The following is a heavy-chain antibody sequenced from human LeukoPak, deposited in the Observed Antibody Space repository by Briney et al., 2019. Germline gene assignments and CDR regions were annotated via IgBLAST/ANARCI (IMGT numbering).Heavy chain of an antibody. D-gene: IGHD3-22*01. CDR3: AGRHYYDRSGYALVY. CDR1: GYSFTSYW. Sequence: GESLKISCKGSGYSFTSYWIGWVRQMPGKGLEWMGIIYPGDSDTRYSPSFQGQVTISADKSISTAYLQWSSLKASDTAMYYCAGRHYYDRSGYALVYWGQGTLATVSS. CDR2: IYPGDSDT. V-gene: IGHV5-51*01. J-gene: IGHJ4*02.